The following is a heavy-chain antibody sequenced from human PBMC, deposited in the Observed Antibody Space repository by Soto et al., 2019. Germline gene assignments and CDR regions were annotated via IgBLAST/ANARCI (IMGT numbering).Heavy chain of an antibody. J-gene: IGHJ6*02. D-gene: IGHD4-17*01. CDR3: TKSSEDGDYAYYYGMDI. CDR2: IKTESYGWTT. CDR1: GFIFRDYA. Sequence: ESGGGLVQPGRSLRLSCTTSGFIFRDYAMSWVRQAPGKGLEWVGFIKTESYGWTTESAASVKGRFIISRDDSKNIAYLQLNSLKTEDTAVYYCTKSSEDGDYAYYYGMDIWGLGTTVTVSS. V-gene: IGHV3-49*04.